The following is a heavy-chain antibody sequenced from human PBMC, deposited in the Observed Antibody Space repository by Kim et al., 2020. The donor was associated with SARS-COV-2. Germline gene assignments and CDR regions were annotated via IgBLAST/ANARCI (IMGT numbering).Heavy chain of an antibody. CDR3: ATSNYYDSSGYYAYYVDY. Sequence: KGRFTISRDNSKNTLYLQMNSLRAEDTAVYYCATSNYYDSSGYYAYYVDYWGQGTLVTVSS. V-gene: IGHV3-53*01. J-gene: IGHJ4*02. D-gene: IGHD3-22*01.